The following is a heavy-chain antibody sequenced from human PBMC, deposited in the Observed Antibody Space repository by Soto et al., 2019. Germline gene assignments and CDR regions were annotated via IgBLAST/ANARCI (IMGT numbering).Heavy chain of an antibody. D-gene: IGHD6-13*01. J-gene: IGHJ5*02. Sequence: SCAASGFTFSSYGMHWVRQAPGKGLEWVAVIWYDGSNKYYADSVKGRFTISRDNSKNTLYLQMNSLRAEDTAVYYCARQVTPAAAGPNWFDPWGQGTLVTVSS. CDR2: IWYDGSNK. CDR1: GFTFSSYG. V-gene: IGHV3-33*01. CDR3: ARQVTPAAAGPNWFDP.